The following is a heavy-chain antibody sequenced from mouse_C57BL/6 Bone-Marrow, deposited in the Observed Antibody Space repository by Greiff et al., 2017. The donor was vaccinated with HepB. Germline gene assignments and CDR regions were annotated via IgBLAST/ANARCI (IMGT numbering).Heavy chain of an antibody. CDR1: GYTFTSYG. CDR2: IYIGNGYT. V-gene: IGHV1-58*01. Sequence: VQLKESGAELVRPGSSVKMSCKTSGYTFTSYGINWVKQRPGQGLEWIGYIYIGNGYTEYNEKFKGKATLTSDTSSSTAYMQLSSLTSEDSAIYFCARRWLLRGGYFDYWGQGTTLTVSS. J-gene: IGHJ2*01. CDR3: ARRWLLRGGYFDY. D-gene: IGHD2-3*01.